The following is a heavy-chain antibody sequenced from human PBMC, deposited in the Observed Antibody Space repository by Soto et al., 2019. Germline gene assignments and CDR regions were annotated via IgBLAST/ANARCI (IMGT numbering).Heavy chain of an antibody. CDR1: GFTFSSYA. V-gene: IGHV3-23*01. Sequence: LGLSCAASGFTFSSYAMSWVRQAPGKGLEWVSAIRGSGGSTYYEDSVKGRFTISRDNSKNTMYLQMNSLRAEDTAVYYCAKGGQRSTSCGSHCYYYYGMDVWGQGTTVTVSS. D-gene: IGHD2-2*01. CDR3: AKGGQRSTSCGSHCYYYYGMDV. J-gene: IGHJ6*02. CDR2: IRGSGGST.